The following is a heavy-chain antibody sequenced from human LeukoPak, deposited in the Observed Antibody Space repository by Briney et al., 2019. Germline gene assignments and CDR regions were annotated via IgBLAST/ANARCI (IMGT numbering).Heavy chain of an antibody. CDR3: APVYRNYVRWFDP. CDR2: ISSSSSYI. Sequence: PGGSLRLSCVASGFTYSNYSMNWVRQAPGKGLEWVSSISSSSSYIYYADSVKGRFTISRDNAKNSLCLQMNSLRAEDTAVYYCAPVYRNYVRWFDPWGQGTLVTVSS. CDR1: GFTYSNYS. J-gene: IGHJ5*02. V-gene: IGHV3-21*01. D-gene: IGHD4-11*01.